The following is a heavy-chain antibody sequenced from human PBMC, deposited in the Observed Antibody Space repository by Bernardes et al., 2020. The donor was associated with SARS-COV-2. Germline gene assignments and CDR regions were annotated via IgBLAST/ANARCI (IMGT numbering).Heavy chain of an antibody. J-gene: IGHJ6*02. CDR2: ISISSSTI. CDR3: ARGPATYYYGMDV. CDR1: GFSFSSYS. V-gene: IGHV3-48*01. Sequence: GVSLRVWCASCGFSFSSYSMNWFQKSPGKGLEWLSYISISSSTIHYVDSVKGRFTISRDNAKNSLHLQMNSLRAEDTAMYYCARGPATYYYGMDVWGQGTTVTVSS. D-gene: IGHD1-26*01.